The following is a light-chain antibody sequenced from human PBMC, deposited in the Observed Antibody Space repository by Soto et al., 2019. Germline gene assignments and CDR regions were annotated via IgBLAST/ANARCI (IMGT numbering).Light chain of an antibody. J-gene: IGKJ3*01. CDR2: KAS. Sequence: DIQMTQSPSTLSASVGDRVTITCRASQSISSWLAWYQQKPGKAPKLLIYKASSLESGVPSRFSGSGSGTEFTITTSSLKPDDFATYYCQQYNRYPFTFGPGTKVDIE. CDR3: QQYNRYPFT. V-gene: IGKV1-5*03. CDR1: QSISSW.